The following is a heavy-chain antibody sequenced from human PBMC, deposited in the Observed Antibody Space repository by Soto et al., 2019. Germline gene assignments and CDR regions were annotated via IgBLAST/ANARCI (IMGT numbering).Heavy chain of an antibody. V-gene: IGHV4-39*01. CDR2: IYYSGST. J-gene: IGHJ6*02. CDR3: ARHAEQLWPSYYYYGMDF. Sequence: SETLSLTCTVSGGSISSSSYYWGWIRQPPGKGLEWIGSIYYSGSTYYNPSLKSRVTISVDTSKNQFSLKLSSVTAADTAVYYCARHAEQLWPSYYYYGMDFWGQGTTVTVSS. CDR1: GGSISSSSYY. D-gene: IGHD5-18*01.